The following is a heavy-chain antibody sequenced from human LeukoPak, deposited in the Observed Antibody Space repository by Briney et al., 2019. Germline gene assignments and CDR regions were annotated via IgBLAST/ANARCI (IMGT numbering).Heavy chain of an antibody. J-gene: IGHJ4*02. Sequence: PSETLSLTCAVYGGSFSGYYWSWIRQPPGKGLEWIGEINHSGSTNYNPSLKSRVTISVDTSKNQFSLKLSSVTAADTAVYYCARDREGVSSGYYYYFDYWGQGTLVTVSS. D-gene: IGHD3-22*01. CDR2: INHSGST. CDR3: ARDREGVSSGYYYYFDY. CDR1: GGSFSGYY. V-gene: IGHV4-34*01.